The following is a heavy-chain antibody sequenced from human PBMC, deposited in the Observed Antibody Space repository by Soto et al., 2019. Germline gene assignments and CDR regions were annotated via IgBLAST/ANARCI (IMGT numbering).Heavy chain of an antibody. V-gene: IGHV2-5*02. CDR3: AHLSWAASGTRYYFDY. D-gene: IGHD6-13*01. CDR1: GFSFTTDGMG. J-gene: IGHJ4*02. Sequence: QITLKESGPTLVKPTQTLTLTCTFSGFSFTTDGMGVGWIRQPPGKALEWLALIYWDDDKRYSPSLKSRLTIAKGVSRNPVVLTLTNMDPADTATYYCAHLSWAASGTRYYFDYWGQGTLVTVSS. CDR2: IYWDDDK.